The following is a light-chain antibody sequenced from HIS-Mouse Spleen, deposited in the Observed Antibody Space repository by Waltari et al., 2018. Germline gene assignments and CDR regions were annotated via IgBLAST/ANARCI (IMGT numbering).Light chain of an antibody. CDR3: SALDSSLSVNV. CDR1: SNIVGNQG. CDR2: RNN. Sequence: QAGLTQPPSVSKGLRQTATLTCTGNSNIVGNQGAAWLQQHQGHPPKPLAYRNNNRPSGISERFSASRSGNTASLTITGLQPEDEADYYCSALDSSLSVNVFGSGTKVTVL. J-gene: IGLJ6*01. V-gene: IGLV10-54*02.